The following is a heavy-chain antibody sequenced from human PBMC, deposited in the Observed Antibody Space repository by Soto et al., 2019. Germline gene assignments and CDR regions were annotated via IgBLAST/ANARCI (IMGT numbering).Heavy chain of an antibody. CDR3: ARDWIYGADFDY. CDR1: GFTFSSYA. Sequence: GGSLRLSSSASGFTFSSYAMHWVRQAPGKGLEWVSYIGSSSSYIYYADSVKGRFTISRDNAKNSLYLQMNSLRAEDTAVYYCARDWIYGADFDYWGQGTLVTVSS. V-gene: IGHV3-21*05. J-gene: IGHJ4*02. CDR2: IGSSSSYI. D-gene: IGHD5-12*01.